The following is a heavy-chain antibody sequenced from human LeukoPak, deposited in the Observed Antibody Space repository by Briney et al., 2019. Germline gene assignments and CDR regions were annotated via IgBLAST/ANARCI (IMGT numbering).Heavy chain of an antibody. V-gene: IGHV3-30-3*01. J-gene: IGHJ4*02. D-gene: IGHD5-24*01. CDR3: ARVTVEMATNHLDY. CDR2: ISYDGSNK. CDR1: GFTFSSYA. Sequence: PGGSLRLSCAASGFTFSSYAMHWVRQAPGKGLEGVAVISYDGSNKYYADSVKGRFTISRDNSKNTLYLQMNSLRAEDTAVYYCARVTVEMATNHLDYWGQGTLVTVSS.